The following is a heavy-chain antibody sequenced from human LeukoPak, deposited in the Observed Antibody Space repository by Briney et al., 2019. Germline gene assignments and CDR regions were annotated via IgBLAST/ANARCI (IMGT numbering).Heavy chain of an antibody. CDR1: GYTFTSYG. V-gene: IGHV1-18*01. D-gene: IGHD5-18*01. Sequence: GASVKVSCKASGYTFTSYGISLVRQAPGQGLEWMGWISAYNGNTNYAQKLQGRVTMTTDTSTSTAYMELRSLRSDDTAVYYCAKEGWRLEWIQLWLPYYFDYWGQGTLVTVSS. CDR2: ISAYNGNT. J-gene: IGHJ4*02. CDR3: AKEGWRLEWIQLWLPYYFDY.